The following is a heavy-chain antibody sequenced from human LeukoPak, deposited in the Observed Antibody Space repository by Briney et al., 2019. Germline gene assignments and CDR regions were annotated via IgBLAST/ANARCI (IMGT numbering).Heavy chain of an antibody. J-gene: IGHJ5*02. D-gene: IGHD2-15*01. CDR1: GLTFSSYS. Sequence: PGGSLRLSCAASGLTFSSYSMNWVRQAPGKGLEWVSYISSSSSTIYYADSVKGRFTISRDNAKNSLYLQMNSLRDEDTAVYYCARGYCSGGSCDEWFDPWGQGTLVTVSS. V-gene: IGHV3-48*02. CDR3: ARGYCSGGSCDEWFDP. CDR2: ISSSSSTI.